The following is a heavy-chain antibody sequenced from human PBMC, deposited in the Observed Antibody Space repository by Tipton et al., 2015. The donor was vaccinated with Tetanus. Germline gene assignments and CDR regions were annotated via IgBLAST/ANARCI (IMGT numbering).Heavy chain of an antibody. CDR3: AREWPTTNRYYGMDV. CDR1: GFTFSSFG. V-gene: IGHV3-48*01. D-gene: IGHD1-14*01. J-gene: IGHJ6*02. Sequence: SLRLSCVASGFTFSSFGMNWVRQAPGKGLEWVSYISTATSLTFYADSVKGRFTISRDNAKNSLFLQMNSLRAEDTAVYYCAREWPTTNRYYGMDVWGQGTTVTVSS. CDR2: ISTATSLT.